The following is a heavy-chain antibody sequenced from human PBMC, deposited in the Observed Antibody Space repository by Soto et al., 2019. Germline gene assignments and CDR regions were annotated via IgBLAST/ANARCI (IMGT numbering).Heavy chain of an antibody. V-gene: IGHV4-4*02. D-gene: IGHD6-19*01. CDR1: GDSVSSPYY. Sequence: QVQLQESGPGLVKPSGTLSLTCAVSGDSVSSPYYWCWVRQPPGKGLEWIGEVFHPGTTSYNPSLRSRVTISMDKSINQFSLDLSSVTAADTAVYYCARSAGWYAVHSWGPGTLVIVSS. CDR2: VFHPGTT. J-gene: IGHJ4*02. CDR3: ARSAGWYAVHS.